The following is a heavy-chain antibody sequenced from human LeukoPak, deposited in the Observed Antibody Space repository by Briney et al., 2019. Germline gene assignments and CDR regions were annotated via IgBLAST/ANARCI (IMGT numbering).Heavy chain of an antibody. CDR2: IYYSGST. Sequence: PSETLSLTCTVSGGSISSYYWSWIRQPPGKGLEWIGYIYYSGSTNYNPSLKSRVTISVDTSKNQFSLKVTSVTAADTAVYYCASAATNWFDPWGQGTLVTVSS. D-gene: IGHD2-15*01. CDR3: ASAATNWFDP. J-gene: IGHJ5*02. V-gene: IGHV4-59*08. CDR1: GGSISSYY.